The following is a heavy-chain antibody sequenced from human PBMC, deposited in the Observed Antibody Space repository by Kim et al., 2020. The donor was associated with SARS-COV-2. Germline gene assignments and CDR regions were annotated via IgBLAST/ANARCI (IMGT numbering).Heavy chain of an antibody. Sequence: FQGRVTITRDTSASTAYMELSSLRSEDTAVYYCARAGVSLRYFDWLLYQTWGQGTLVTVSS. D-gene: IGHD3-9*01. V-gene: IGHV1-3*01. J-gene: IGHJ5*02. CDR3: ARAGVSLRYFDWLLYQT.